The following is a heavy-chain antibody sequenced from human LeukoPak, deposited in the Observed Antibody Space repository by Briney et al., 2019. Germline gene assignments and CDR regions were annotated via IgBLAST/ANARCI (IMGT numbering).Heavy chain of an antibody. J-gene: IGHJ4*02. V-gene: IGHV4-39*01. Sequence: SETLSLICTVSGGSISNIDYYWAWSRQPPGKGLEWIAMIHYNGATYYNPPLQSRVTMSVDTSKNQFSLKLSSVTAADTAVYYCVRHPVDKAVGSLDCWGQGTLVTVSS. D-gene: IGHD5-18*01. CDR3: VRHPVDKAVGSLDC. CDR1: GGSISNIDYY. CDR2: IHYNGAT.